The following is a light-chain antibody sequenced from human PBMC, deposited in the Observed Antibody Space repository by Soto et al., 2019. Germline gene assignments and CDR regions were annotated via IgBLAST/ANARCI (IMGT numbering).Light chain of an antibody. Sequence: EIVLTQSPATLSLSPGERATLSCRASQSVSSYLAWYQQKPGQAPRLLIYDASNRATGIPARFSGSGSGTDFTLPISRLEPEDFAVYYCQQRSNWPPYTFGQGNNLEIK. CDR1: QSVSSY. CDR3: QQRSNWPPYT. V-gene: IGKV3-11*01. J-gene: IGKJ2*01. CDR2: DAS.